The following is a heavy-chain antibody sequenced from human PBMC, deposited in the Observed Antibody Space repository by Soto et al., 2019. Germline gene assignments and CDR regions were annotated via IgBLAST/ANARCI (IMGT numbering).Heavy chain of an antibody. V-gene: IGHV4-4*07. CDR1: LDSISNSY. CDR3: AKGRGFYSDNYFDP. D-gene: IGHD3-22*01. J-gene: IGHJ5*02. Sequence: QVQLLESGPGLVKPSETLSLTCSVSLDSISNSYWTWIRQPAGKGLEWIGHIYSSGNANYNPSLKSRGTMSLDTSKNQFYLSLKSVTAADTAIYYCAKGRGFYSDNYFDPWCQGTPVTVSS. CDR2: IYSSGNA.